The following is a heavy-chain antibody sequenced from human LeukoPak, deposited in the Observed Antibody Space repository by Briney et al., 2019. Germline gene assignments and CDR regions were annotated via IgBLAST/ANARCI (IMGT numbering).Heavy chain of an antibody. Sequence: PGGSLRLSCAASGSTFSIYWMHWVRQAPGKGLVWVSRINSDGSSTSYADSVKGRFTISRDNVKNTLYLQMNSLRAEDTAVYYCARDEDWSGYYGAFDIWGQGTMATVSS. CDR2: INSDGSST. D-gene: IGHD3-3*01. V-gene: IGHV3-74*01. CDR1: GSTFSIYW. CDR3: ARDEDWSGYYGAFDI. J-gene: IGHJ3*02.